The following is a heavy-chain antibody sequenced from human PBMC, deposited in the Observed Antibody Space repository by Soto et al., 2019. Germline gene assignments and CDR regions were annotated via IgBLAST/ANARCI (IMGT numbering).Heavy chain of an antibody. CDR2: IIPILGIA. V-gene: IGHV1-69*02. J-gene: IGHJ3*02. Sequence: SVKVSCKASGGTFSSYTISWVRQAPGQGLEWMGRIIPILGIANYAQKFQGRVTITADKSTSTAYMELSSLRSEDTAVYYCASSPYPDPDAFDIWGQGTMVTVS. CDR3: ASSPYPDPDAFDI. CDR1: GGTFSSYT.